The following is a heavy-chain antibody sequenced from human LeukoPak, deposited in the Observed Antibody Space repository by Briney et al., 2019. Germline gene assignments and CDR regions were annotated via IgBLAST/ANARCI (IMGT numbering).Heavy chain of an antibody. CDR2: IYHSGST. J-gene: IGHJ4*02. D-gene: IGHD3-9*01. V-gene: IGHV4-30-2*01. CDR3: ARGNNYDILTGYPYFDY. CDR1: GGSISSGGYS. Sequence: SETLSLTCAVSGGSISSGGYSWSWIRQPPGKGLEWIGYIYHSGSTYYNPSLKSRVTISVDRSKNQFSLKLSSVTAADTAVYYCARGNNYDILTGYPYFDYWGQGTLVTVPS.